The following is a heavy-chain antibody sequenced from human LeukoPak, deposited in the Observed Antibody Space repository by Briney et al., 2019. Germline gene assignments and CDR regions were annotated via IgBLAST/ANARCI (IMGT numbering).Heavy chain of an antibody. CDR3: ARIYCSSTNCDRWNAFDI. CDR2: IKQDGSEK. J-gene: IGHJ3*02. Sequence: PGGSLRLSCVASGFSPRSYWMSWVRQAPGKGLEWVANIKQDGSEKFYVDSVKGRFTISRDNAENSLYLQMNSLRVGDTAVYYCARIYCSSTNCDRWNAFDIWGQGTMVTGSS. CDR1: GFSPRSYW. V-gene: IGHV3-7*01. D-gene: IGHD2-2*01.